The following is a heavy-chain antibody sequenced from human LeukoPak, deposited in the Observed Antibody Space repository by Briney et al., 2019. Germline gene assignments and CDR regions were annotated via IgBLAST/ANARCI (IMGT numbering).Heavy chain of an antibody. CDR1: GFTFSAYG. CDR3: AREGGTTPRGPFDY. D-gene: IGHD2-15*01. J-gene: IGHJ4*03. Sequence: GGSPRLSCAASGFTFSAYGMHWVRLAPGKGLEWVAVISYDGSNKYYADSVKGRFTISRDNSKNTLYLQMNSLRAEDTAVYYCAREGGTTPRGPFDYWGKGTTVTVSS. CDR2: ISYDGSNK. V-gene: IGHV3-30*03.